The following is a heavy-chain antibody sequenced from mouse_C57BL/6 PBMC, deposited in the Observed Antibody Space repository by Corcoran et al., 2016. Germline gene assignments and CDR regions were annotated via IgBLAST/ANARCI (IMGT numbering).Heavy chain of an antibody. CDR2: INTYSGVP. CDR3: ARDSNGYFDV. CDR1: GYTFTTYG. D-gene: IGHD2-5*01. Sequence: QIQLVQSGPELKKPGETVKISCKASGYTFTTYGMSWVRQAPGKGLKWMAWINTYSGVPTYADDFKGRFAFSLETSASTAYLQINNLKNEDTATYFCARDSNGYFDVWGTGTTVTVSS. V-gene: IGHV9-3*01. J-gene: IGHJ1*03.